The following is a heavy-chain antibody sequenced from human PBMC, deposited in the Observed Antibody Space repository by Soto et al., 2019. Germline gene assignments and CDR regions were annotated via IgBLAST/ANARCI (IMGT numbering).Heavy chain of an antibody. CDR2: IYYSGST. CDR1: GGSISSYY. CDR3: ASFLAGEDRGNWFDP. Sequence: QVQLQESGPGLVKPSETLSLTCTVSGGSISSYYWSWIRQPPGKGLDWIGYIYYSGSTNYNPSLKSRVTISVDTSKNQFSLKLSSVTAADTAVYYCASFLAGEDRGNWFDPWGQGTLVTVSS. J-gene: IGHJ5*02. V-gene: IGHV4-59*01. D-gene: IGHD3-10*01.